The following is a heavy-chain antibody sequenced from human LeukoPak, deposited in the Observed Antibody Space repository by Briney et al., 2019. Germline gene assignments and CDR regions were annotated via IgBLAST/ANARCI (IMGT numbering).Heavy chain of an antibody. D-gene: IGHD1-26*01. CDR2: ISSSSYI. CDR3: ARDSTPSSEWEPPENNWFDP. Sequence: GGSLRLSCAASGFTFSSYSMNWARQAPGKGLEWVSSISSSSYIYYADSVKGRFTISRDNAKNSLYLQMNSLRAEDTAVYYCARDSTPSSEWEPPENNWFDPWGQGTLVTVSS. J-gene: IGHJ5*02. V-gene: IGHV3-21*01. CDR1: GFTFSSYS.